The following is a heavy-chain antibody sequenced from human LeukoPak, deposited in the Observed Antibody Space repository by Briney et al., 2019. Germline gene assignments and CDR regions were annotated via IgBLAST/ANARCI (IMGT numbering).Heavy chain of an antibody. J-gene: IGHJ4*02. CDR1: GYTFTSYG. V-gene: IGHV1-18*01. CDR2: ISAYNGNT. D-gene: IGHD3-16*01. CDR3: AREVYDYVWGSYSY. Sequence: ASVKVSCKASGYTFTSYGISWVRQAPGQGLEWMGWISAYNGNTNYAQKLQGRVTMTTDTSTSTAYMELRSLRSDDTAVYYCAREVYDYVWGSYSYWGQGTLVTVSS.